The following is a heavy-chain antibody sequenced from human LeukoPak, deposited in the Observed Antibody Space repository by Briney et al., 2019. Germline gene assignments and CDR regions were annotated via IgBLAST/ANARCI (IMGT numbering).Heavy chain of an antibody. CDR1: GFTFSSYE. D-gene: IGHD6-13*01. J-gene: IGHJ4*02. V-gene: IGHV3-48*03. CDR3: ARDTAAESNLDY. Sequence: GGSLRLSCAASGFTFSSYEMNWVRQAPGKGLEWVSYISSSGSTRYYADSVKGRFTISRDNAKNSLYLQMNSLRAEDTAVYYCARDTAAESNLDYWGQGALVTVSS. CDR2: ISSSGSTR.